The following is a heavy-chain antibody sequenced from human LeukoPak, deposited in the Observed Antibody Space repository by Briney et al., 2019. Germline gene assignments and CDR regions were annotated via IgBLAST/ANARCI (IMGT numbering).Heavy chain of an antibody. V-gene: IGHV3-73*01. CDR3: STLGTVEWKLLEY. CDR2: IRSKANSYAT. CDR1: GFTFSGSA. J-gene: IGHJ4*02. D-gene: IGHD3-16*01. Sequence: QPGGSLRLSCAASGFTFSGSAMHWVRQASGKGLEWVGRIRSKANSYATAYAASVKGRFTISRDDSKNTAYLQMNSLKTEDTAIYYCSTLGTVEWKLLEYWGQGTWSPSPQ.